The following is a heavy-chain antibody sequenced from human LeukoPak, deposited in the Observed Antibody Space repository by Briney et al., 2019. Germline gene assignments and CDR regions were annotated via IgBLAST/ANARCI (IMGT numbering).Heavy chain of an antibody. V-gene: IGHV4-59*01. CDR3: ARAASRGYYYYVDY. CDR2: IYYSGST. CDR1: GGSISSYY. J-gene: IGHJ4*02. Sequence: SQTLSLTCTVSGGSISSYYWSWIRQPPGKGLEWIGYIYYSGSTNYNPSLKSRVTISVDTSKNQFSLKLSSVTAADTAVYYCARAASRGYYYYVDYWGQGTLVTVSS. D-gene: IGHD3-22*01.